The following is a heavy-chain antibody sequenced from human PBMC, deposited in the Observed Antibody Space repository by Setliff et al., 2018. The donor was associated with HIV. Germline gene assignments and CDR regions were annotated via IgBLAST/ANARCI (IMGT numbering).Heavy chain of an antibody. CDR2: INAGNGNT. J-gene: IGHJ6*02. V-gene: IGHV1-3*01. CDR1: GYTFTDYA. CDR3: ARDSGIVTTSIDRYYGLDV. Sequence: ASVKVSCKASGYTFTDYAIYWMRQAPGQRLEWMGWINAGNGNTEYSQKFQGRVTISRDTSASTAYMELSSLRSEDTAVYYCARDSGIVTTSIDRYYGLDVWGQGTTVTVSS. D-gene: IGHD5-12*01.